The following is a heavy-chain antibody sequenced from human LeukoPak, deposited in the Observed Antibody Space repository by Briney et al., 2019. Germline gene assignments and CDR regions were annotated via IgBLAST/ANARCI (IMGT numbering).Heavy chain of an antibody. CDR2: IYYTGIT. J-gene: IGHJ4*02. D-gene: IGHD3-3*01. CDR3: ARQIWSGYPLDY. CDR1: GGSFSSSTYY. V-gene: IGHV4-39*01. Sequence: ETPSLTCTVSGGSFSSSTYYWGWIRQPPGKGLEWIGSIYYTGITFYNPSLKSRVTVSVDTSMNQFPLNLTSVTAADTAVYYCARQIWSGYPLDYWGQGTLVTVSS.